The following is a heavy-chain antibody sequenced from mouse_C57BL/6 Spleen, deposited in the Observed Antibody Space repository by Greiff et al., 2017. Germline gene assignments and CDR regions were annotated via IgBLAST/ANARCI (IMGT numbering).Heavy chain of an antibody. CDR3: ARSGYGYFDY. J-gene: IGHJ2*01. D-gene: IGHD2-2*01. Sequence: EVQLQQSGPELVKPGASVKISCKASGYTFTDYYMNWVKQSHGKSLEWIGDINPNNGGTSYNQKFKGKATLTVDKSSSTAYMELRSLTSEDSAVDYCARSGYGYFDYWGQGTTLTVSS. CDR2: INPNNGGT. V-gene: IGHV1-26*01. CDR1: GYTFTDYY.